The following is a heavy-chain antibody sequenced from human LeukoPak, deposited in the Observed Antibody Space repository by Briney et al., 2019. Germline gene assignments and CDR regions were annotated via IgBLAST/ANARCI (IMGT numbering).Heavy chain of an antibody. V-gene: IGHV3-66*02. J-gene: IGHJ3*02. D-gene: IGHD3-22*01. CDR2: IYSGGST. CDR3: ARVGYYYDSSGYPLGAFDI. Sequence: GGSLRLSCAASVFTVSSNYMSWVRQAPGKGLEWVSDIYSGGSTYYADSVKGRFTISRDNTKKTLYLQMNGLRAEDTAVYYCARVGYYYDSSGYPLGAFDIWGQGTMVTVSS. CDR1: VFTVSSNY.